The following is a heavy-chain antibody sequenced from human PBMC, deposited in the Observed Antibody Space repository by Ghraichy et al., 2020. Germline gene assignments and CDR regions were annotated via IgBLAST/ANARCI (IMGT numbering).Heavy chain of an antibody. D-gene: IGHD6-13*01. CDR1: GGSISISSYY. J-gene: IGHJ4*02. CDR2: IYYSGGT. V-gene: IGHV4-39*01. Sequence: SETLSLTCTVSGGSISISSYYWGWIRQPPGKGLECIGSIYYSGGTYYNPSLKSRVTISVDTSKNQFSLKLSSVTAADTAVYYCARPSWQQLVGTPAPDFDYWGQGTMVTVSS. CDR3: ARPSWQQLVGTPAPDFDY.